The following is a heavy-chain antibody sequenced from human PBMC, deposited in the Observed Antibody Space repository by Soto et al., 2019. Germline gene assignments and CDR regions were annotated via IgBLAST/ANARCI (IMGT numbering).Heavy chain of an antibody. Sequence: GASVKVSCKASGYTFTSYGISWVRQAPGQGLEWMGWISAYNGNTNYAQKLQGRVTMTADTSTSTAYMELRSLRSEDTAVYYCATDQPRPQPHYGDYRTAAEYFQRWGQGTLVTVSS. CDR2: ISAYNGNT. CDR3: ATDQPRPQPHYGDYRTAAEYFQR. V-gene: IGHV1-18*01. CDR1: GYTFTSYG. D-gene: IGHD4-17*01. J-gene: IGHJ1*01.